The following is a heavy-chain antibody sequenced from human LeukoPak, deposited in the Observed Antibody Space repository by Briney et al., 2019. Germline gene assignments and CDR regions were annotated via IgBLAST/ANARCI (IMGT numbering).Heavy chain of an antibody. D-gene: IGHD2-2*01. Sequence: GASVKVSCEASGYTFTGYYMHWVRQAPGQGLEWMGWINPNSGGTNYAQKFQGRVTMTRDTSISTAYMELSRLRSDDTAVYYCARSEYQLRRQDAFDIWGQGTMVTVSS. CDR3: ARSEYQLRRQDAFDI. CDR1: GYTFTGYY. V-gene: IGHV1-2*02. CDR2: INPNSGGT. J-gene: IGHJ3*02.